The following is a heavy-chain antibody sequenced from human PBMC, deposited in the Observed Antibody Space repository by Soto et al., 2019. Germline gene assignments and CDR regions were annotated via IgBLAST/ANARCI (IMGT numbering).Heavy chain of an antibody. CDR1: GYRFTSYW. D-gene: IGHD6-13*01. J-gene: IGHJ6*02. CDR3: ARRIAAQSGGMDV. CDR2: IYPDDSDV. V-gene: IGHV5-51*01. Sequence: HGESLKISCQGSGYRFTSYWIAWVRQMPGKGLEWVGIIYPDDSDVKYSPSFQGQVTISADRSNSTAYLQWRSLKASDTAMYFCARRIAAQSGGMDVWGQGTTVTVSS.